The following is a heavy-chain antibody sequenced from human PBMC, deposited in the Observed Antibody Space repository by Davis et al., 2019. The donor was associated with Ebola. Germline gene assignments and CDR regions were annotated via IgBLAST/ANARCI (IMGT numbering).Heavy chain of an antibody. CDR3: ARTAKTSVSASGLGYTYFDP. V-gene: IGHV4-34*01. CDR1: GESFSAYL. J-gene: IGHJ5*02. Sequence: GSLRLSCAVYGESFSAYLWSWIRQSPGKGLEWIGKISHGGVSEYNPSLKSRVTISVDTSKNQFSLKMSSLSAADAAVYYCARTAKTSVSASGLGYTYFDPWSQGTLVTVSS. D-gene: IGHD5-18*01. CDR2: ISHGGVS.